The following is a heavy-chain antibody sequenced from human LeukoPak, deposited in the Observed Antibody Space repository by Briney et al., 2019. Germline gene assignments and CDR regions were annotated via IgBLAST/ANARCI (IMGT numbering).Heavy chain of an antibody. J-gene: IGHJ4*02. Sequence: GASVKVSCKASGYTFTNYDINWVRQAPGQGLEWMGWMNPNSGNTGYEQKFQGRVTMTRNTFISTAYMELSSLSSEDTAVYYCAREPIISSSIDYFDHWGQGTLVTVSS. V-gene: IGHV1-8*01. CDR2: MNPNSGNT. CDR3: AREPIISSSIDYFDH. D-gene: IGHD6-6*01. CDR1: GYTFTNYD.